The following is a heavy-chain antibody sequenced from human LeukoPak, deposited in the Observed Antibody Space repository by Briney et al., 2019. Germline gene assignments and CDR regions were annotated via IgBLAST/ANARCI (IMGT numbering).Heavy chain of an antibody. J-gene: IGHJ4*02. Sequence: GGSLRLSCEASGFTFSDSAMSWVRQASGRGLEWVSLISASGGNSYYADSVKGRFNVSRDSSKNTLHLQMNSLRAEDTAVYYCARDIELSCWGQGTLVTVSS. CDR3: ARDIELSC. V-gene: IGHV3-23*01. D-gene: IGHD1-26*01. CDR1: GFTFSDSA. CDR2: ISASGGNS.